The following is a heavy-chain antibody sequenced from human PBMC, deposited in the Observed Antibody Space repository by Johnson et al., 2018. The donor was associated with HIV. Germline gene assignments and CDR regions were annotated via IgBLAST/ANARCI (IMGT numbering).Heavy chain of an antibody. D-gene: IGHD3-16*01. J-gene: IGHJ3*02. Sequence: VQLVESGGGLVQPGGSLRLSCEASESTFSSYWMNWLLQAPGKGLEWVANIRQDGSEKYYVGSVKGRFTISRDTAQNSVYLQMNSLRVDDTAVYYCAREFWGTSSPFDIWGKGTMVTVSS. CDR2: IRQDGSEK. CDR3: AREFWGTSSPFDI. V-gene: IGHV3-7*03. CDR1: ESTFSSYW.